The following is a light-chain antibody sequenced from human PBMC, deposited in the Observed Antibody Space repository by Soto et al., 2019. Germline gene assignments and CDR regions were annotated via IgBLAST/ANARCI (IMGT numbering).Light chain of an antibody. CDR2: GAS. V-gene: IGKV3-15*01. CDR3: QQYNNWPLLT. Sequence: VMTQSPITQSVYPGDRVSLSCRACQSVSSNLAWYQQKPGQAPRLLIYGASTRATGIPARFSGSGSGTEFTLTISSLHSEDFAVYYYQQYNNWPLLTFGGGTKVDIK. J-gene: IGKJ4*01. CDR1: QSVSSN.